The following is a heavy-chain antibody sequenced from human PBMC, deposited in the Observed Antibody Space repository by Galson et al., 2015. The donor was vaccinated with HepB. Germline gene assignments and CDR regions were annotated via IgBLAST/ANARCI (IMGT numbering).Heavy chain of an antibody. CDR2: FDPEDGET. V-gene: IGHV1-24*01. D-gene: IGHD3-10*01. CDR1: GYTLTELS. Sequence: SVKVSCKVSGYTLTELSMHWVRQAPGKGLEWMGGFDPEDGETIYAQKFQGRVTMTEDTSTDTAYMELSSLRSEDTAMYYCATLNPYGSGRPLDYWGQGTLVTVSS. CDR3: ATLNPYGSGRPLDY. J-gene: IGHJ4*02.